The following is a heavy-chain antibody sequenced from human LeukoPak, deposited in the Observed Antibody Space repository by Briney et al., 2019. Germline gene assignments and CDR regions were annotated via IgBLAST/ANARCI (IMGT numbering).Heavy chain of an antibody. Sequence: GGSLRLSCAASGFTFSSYAMSWVRQAPGKGLEWVSAISGSGGSTYYADSVKGRFTISRDNSKNTLYLQMNSLRAEDTAVYYCAKAHMVRGVITPLDYWGQGTLVTVSS. CDR3: AKAHMVRGVITPLDY. CDR2: ISGSGGST. V-gene: IGHV3-23*01. J-gene: IGHJ4*02. CDR1: GFTFSSYA. D-gene: IGHD3-10*01.